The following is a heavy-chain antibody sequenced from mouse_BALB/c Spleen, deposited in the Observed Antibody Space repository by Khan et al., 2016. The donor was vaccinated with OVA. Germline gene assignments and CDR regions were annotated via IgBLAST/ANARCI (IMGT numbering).Heavy chain of an antibody. V-gene: IGHV9-3-1*01. CDR3: ARVGYNGTMDY. CDR1: GYTFTNYG. CDR2: INTYTGEP. Sequence: QIQLVQSGPELKKPGETVKISCKASGYTFTNYGMNWVKQAPGKGLKWMGWINTYTGEPTYADDFKGRFAFSLETSASTAYSQINNLKNEDTAKYCCARVGYNGTMDYWGQGTSVTVSS. D-gene: IGHD2-14*01. J-gene: IGHJ4*01.